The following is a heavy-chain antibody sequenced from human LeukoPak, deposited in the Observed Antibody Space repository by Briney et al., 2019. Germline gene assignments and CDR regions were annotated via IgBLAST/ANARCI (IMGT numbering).Heavy chain of an antibody. D-gene: IGHD5-18*01. J-gene: IGHJ4*02. CDR1: GFTFSSYS. CDR2: ISYDGSNK. Sequence: GGSLRLSCAASGFTFSSYSMNWVRQAPGKGLEWVAVISYDGSNKYYADSVKGRFTISRDNSKNTLYLQMNSLRAEDTAVYNCARGYSYGLGAFDYWGQGTLVTVSS. CDR3: ARGYSYGLGAFDY. V-gene: IGHV3-30*03.